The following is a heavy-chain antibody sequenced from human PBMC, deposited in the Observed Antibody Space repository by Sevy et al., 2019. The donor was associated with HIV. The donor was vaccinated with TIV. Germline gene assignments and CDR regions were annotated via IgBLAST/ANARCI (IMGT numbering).Heavy chain of an antibody. CDR1: GFTFSSYS. D-gene: IGHD5-12*01. CDR3: ARGKRRDGYNYSY. Sequence: GGSLRLSCAASGFTFSSYSMNWVRQAPGKGLEWVSHISSSSSTIYYADSVKGRFTISRDNAKNSLYLQMNSLRDEDTAVYYCARGKRRDGYNYSYWGQGTLVTVSS. J-gene: IGHJ4*02. V-gene: IGHV3-48*02. CDR2: ISSSSSTI.